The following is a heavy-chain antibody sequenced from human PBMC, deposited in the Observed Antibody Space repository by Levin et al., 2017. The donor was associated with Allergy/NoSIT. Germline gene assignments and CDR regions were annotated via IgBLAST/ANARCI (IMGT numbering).Heavy chain of an antibody. D-gene: IGHD2-15*01. V-gene: IGHV3-7*01. CDR2: IKQDGSEK. J-gene: IGHJ4*02. CDR3: ARASIDGGYCSGGSCYSHY. Sequence: GESLKISCAASGFTFSSYWMNWVRQAPGKGLEWVANIKQDGSEKYYVGSVKGRFTISRDNAKNSLYLQMNSLRAEDTAVYYCARASIDGGYCSGGSCYSHYWGQGTLVTVSS. CDR1: GFTFSSYW.